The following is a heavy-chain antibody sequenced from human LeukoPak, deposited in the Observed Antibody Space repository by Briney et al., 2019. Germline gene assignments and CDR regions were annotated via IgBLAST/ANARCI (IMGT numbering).Heavy chain of an antibody. CDR3: ASDSSFDY. J-gene: IGHJ4*02. V-gene: IGHV3-30*04. CDR2: ISYDGSNK. CDR1: GFTFSSYA. D-gene: IGHD6-19*01. Sequence: GGSLRLSCAASGFTFSSYAMHWVRQAPGKGLEWVAVISYDGSNKYYADSVKGRFTISRDNSKNTLYLQMNSLRAEDTAAYYCASDSSFDYWGQGTLVTVSS.